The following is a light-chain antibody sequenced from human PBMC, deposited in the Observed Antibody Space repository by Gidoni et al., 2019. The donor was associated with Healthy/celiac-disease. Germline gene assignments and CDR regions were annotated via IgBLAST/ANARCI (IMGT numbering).Light chain of an antibody. J-gene: IGLJ2*01. CDR2: EVS. CDR1: SSDVGGYNY. CDR3: SSYTSSSTLVV. Sequence: QSALTQPASVSVPPGQSITISCTGTSSDVGGYNYVSWYQQHPCKAPKLMIYEVSNRPSGVSNRFSGSKSGNTASLTISGLQAEDEADYYCSSYTSSSTLVVFGGGTKLTVL. V-gene: IGLV2-14*01.